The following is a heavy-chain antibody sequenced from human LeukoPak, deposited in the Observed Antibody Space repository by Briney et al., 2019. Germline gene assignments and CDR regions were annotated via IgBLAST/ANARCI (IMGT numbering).Heavy chain of an antibody. CDR2: INQDGGTT. CDR3: TKDRQGPNQYHMDV. CDR1: GFTFSSLW. V-gene: IGHV3-7*01. Sequence: GGSLRLFCAASGFTFSSLWMSWGRQAPGRGPEWVANINQDGGTTYYVASVKGRFTISRDNAKNSLSLQMSSLRAEDTAVYYCTKDRQGPNQYHMDVWGKGTTVTVSS. J-gene: IGHJ6*03.